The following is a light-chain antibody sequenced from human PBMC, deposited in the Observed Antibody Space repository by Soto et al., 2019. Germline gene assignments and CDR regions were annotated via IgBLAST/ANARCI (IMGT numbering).Light chain of an antibody. CDR3: QQYNSYPCT. CDR2: DAS. Sequence: DIQMTQSPSTLSASVGDRVTITCRASQSISSWLAWYQQKPGKAPKLLIYDASSLESGVPSRFSGSGSRTELTLTISSLQPDDFATYYCQQYNSYPCTFGQGTKLEIK. CDR1: QSISSW. J-gene: IGKJ2*02. V-gene: IGKV1-5*01.